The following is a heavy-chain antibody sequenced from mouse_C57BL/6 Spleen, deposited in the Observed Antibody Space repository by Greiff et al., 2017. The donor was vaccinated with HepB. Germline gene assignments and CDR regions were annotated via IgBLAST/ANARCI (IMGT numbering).Heavy chain of an antibody. V-gene: IGHV5-4*01. CDR3: ARGEADYDWFAY. J-gene: IGHJ3*01. CDR1: GFTFSSYA. Sequence: EVQGVESGGGLVKPGGSLKLSCAASGFTFSSYAMSWVRQTPEKRLEWVATISDGGSYTYYPDNVKGRFTISRDNATNNLYLQMSHLKSEDTAMYYCARGEADYDWFAYWGQGTLVTVSA. D-gene: IGHD2-4*01. CDR2: ISDGGSYT.